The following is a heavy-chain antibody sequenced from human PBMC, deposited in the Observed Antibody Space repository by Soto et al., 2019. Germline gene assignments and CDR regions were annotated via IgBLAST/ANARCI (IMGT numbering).Heavy chain of an antibody. CDR3: AKGGDDCSGGTCYYYYYGMDV. J-gene: IGHJ6*02. D-gene: IGHD2-15*01. CDR2: ISGSGGYT. CDR1: GFTVSSNY. V-gene: IGHV3-23*04. Sequence: EVQLVESGGGLIQPGGSLRLSCAASGFTVSSNYMSWVRQAPGKGLEWVSAISGSGGYTYYADSVKGRLTISRDNSKNTLYLQMNTLRAEDTAVYYCAKGGDDCSGGTCYYYYYGMDVWGQGTTVTVSS.